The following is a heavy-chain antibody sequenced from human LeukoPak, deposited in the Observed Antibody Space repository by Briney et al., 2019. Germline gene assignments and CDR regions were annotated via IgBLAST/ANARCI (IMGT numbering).Heavy chain of an antibody. Sequence: SETLSLTCTVSGGSISSHYWSWIRQPPGKGLEWIGYIYYSGSTNYNPSLKSRVTISVDTSKKQFSLKLSSVTAADTAVYYCARSGYSYGADAFDIWGQGTMVTVSS. D-gene: IGHD5-18*01. CDR2: IYYSGST. V-gene: IGHV4-59*11. CDR3: ARSGYSYGADAFDI. CDR1: GGSISSHY. J-gene: IGHJ3*02.